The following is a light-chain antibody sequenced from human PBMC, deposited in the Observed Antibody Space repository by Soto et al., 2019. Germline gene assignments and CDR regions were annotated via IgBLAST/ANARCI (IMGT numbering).Light chain of an antibody. V-gene: IGLV2-14*01. CDR2: EVN. J-gene: IGLJ1*01. Sequence: QSALTQPASVSGSPGQSITISCTGTSSDVGFYNYVSWYQQHPGKAPKVMIYEVNNRPSGVSNRFSGSKSGNTASLTISGLQAEDEADYYCTSYTSSYTYVVGTGTKLTVL. CDR3: TSYTSSYTYV. CDR1: SSDVGFYNY.